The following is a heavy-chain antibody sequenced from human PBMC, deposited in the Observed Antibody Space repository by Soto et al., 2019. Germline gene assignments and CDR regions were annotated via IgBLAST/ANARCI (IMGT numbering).Heavy chain of an antibody. D-gene: IGHD6-13*01. V-gene: IGHV5-51*01. CDR3: AKTAAGGKNYYGMDV. CDR1: GYIFSTYW. CDR2: IHPGDSDT. J-gene: IGHJ6*02. Sequence: GESLKISCRGSGYIFSTYWIGWVRQMPGKGLEWMAIIHPGDSDTRYSPSLQGRVTISADKSISTVYLQWSSLKASDTAMYYCAKTAAGGKNYYGMDVWGQGTTVTVSS.